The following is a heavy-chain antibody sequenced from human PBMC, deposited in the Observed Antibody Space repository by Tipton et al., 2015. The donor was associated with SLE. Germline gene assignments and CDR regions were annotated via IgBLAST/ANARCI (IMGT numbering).Heavy chain of an antibody. CDR2: TTGTGADT. CDR1: GFTLSSYW. CDR3: AKASGSVYGREYFDN. Sequence: SLRLSCAASGFTLSSYWMHWVRQAPGKGLEWVSLTTGTGADTYYSGSVKGRFIISRDNSKNTLYLQMNSLRAQDTAIYYCAKASGSVYGREYFDNWGRGTLVTVSS. D-gene: IGHD5/OR15-5a*01. V-gene: IGHV3-23*01. J-gene: IGHJ4*02.